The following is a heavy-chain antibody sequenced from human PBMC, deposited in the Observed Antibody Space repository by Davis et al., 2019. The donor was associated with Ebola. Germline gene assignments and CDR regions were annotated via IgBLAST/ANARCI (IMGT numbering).Heavy chain of an antibody. CDR2: IYYSGST. Sequence: PGGSLRLSCTVSGGSISSYYWSWIRQPPGKGLEWIGYIYYSGSTNYNPSLKSRVTMSVDTSKNQFSLKLSSVTAADTAVYYCATLPGLGYTSGWSFDYWGRGTLVTVSS. V-gene: IGHV4-59*12. CDR1: GGSISSYY. D-gene: IGHD6-19*01. CDR3: ATLPGLGYTSGWSFDY. J-gene: IGHJ4*02.